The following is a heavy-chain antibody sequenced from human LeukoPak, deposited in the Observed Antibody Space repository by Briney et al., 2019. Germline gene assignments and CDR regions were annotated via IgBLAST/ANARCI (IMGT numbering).Heavy chain of an antibody. J-gene: IGHJ4*02. V-gene: IGHV3-30*04. CDR3: ARGSARDDYVWGSYPLLSYFDY. D-gene: IGHD3-16*02. CDR2: ISYDGSNK. Sequence: GRSLRLSCAASGFTFSSYAMHWVRQASGKGLEWVAVISYDGSNKYYADSVKGRFTISRDNSKNTLYLQMNSLRAEDTAVYYCARGSARDDYVWGSYPLLSYFDYWGQGTLVTVSS. CDR1: GFTFSSYA.